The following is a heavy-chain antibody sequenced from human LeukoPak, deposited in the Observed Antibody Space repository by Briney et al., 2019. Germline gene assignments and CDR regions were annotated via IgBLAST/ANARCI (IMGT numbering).Heavy chain of an antibody. CDR2: ISGSGGST. CDR3: ARGGYYDYVWGSYRSPGVPEPKYYFDY. V-gene: IGHV3-23*01. CDR1: GFTFSSYA. J-gene: IGHJ4*02. Sequence: AGGSLRLSCAASGFTFSSYAMSWVRQAPGKGLEWVSAISGSGGSTYYADSVKGRFTISRDNAKNSLYLQMNSLRAEDTAVYYCARGGYYDYVWGSYRSPGVPEPKYYFDYWGQGTLVTVSS. D-gene: IGHD3-16*02.